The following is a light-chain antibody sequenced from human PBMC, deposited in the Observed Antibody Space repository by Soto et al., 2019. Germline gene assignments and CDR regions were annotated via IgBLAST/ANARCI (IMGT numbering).Light chain of an antibody. CDR3: QQRSNWPPIT. CDR1: QSVSSY. CDR2: DAS. J-gene: IGKJ5*01. V-gene: IGKV3-11*01. Sequence: EIVLTQSPATLSLSPGERATLSCRASQSVSSYLAWYQQKPGQAPRLLIYDASNRATGLPARFSGSGSGTAFTLTISSLEPEDFAVYYRQQRSNWPPITFGQGTRLEIK.